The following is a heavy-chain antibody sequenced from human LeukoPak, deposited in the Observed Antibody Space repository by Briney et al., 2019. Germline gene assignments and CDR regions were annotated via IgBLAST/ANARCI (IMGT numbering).Heavy chain of an antibody. CDR3: ARVPNSSSWYYFDY. Sequence: PSETLSLTCTVSGYSISSGYYWGWIRQPPGKGLEWIGSIYHSGSTYYNPSLKSRVTISVDTSKNQFSLKLSSVTAADTAVYYCARVPNSSSWYYFDYWGQGTLVTVSS. V-gene: IGHV4-38-2*02. CDR1: GYSISSGYY. CDR2: IYHSGST. J-gene: IGHJ4*02. D-gene: IGHD6-13*01.